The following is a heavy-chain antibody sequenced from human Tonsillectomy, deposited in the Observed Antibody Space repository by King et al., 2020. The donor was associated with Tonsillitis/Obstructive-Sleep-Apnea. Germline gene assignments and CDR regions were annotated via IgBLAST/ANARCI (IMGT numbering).Heavy chain of an antibody. V-gene: IGHV4-34*01. J-gene: IGHJ2*01. CDR3: ARTSPNYVYWYFDL. D-gene: IGHD3-16*01. CDR1: GGSFSGYY. Sequence: VQLQQWGAGLLKPSETLSLTCAVYGGSFSGYYWSWIRQPPGKGLEWIGEINHSGSTNYNPSLKSRVTISVDTSKKQFSLKLSSVTAADTAVYYCARTSPNYVYWYFDLWGRGTLVTVSS. CDR2: INHSGST.